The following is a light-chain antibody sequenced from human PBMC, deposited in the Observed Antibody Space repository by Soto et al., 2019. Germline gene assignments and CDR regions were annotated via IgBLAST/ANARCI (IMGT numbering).Light chain of an antibody. CDR2: GNS. J-gene: IGLJ1*01. CDR1: SSNIGAGYD. Sequence: QSVLTQPPSVSGAPGQSVTISCTGSSSNIGAGYDVHWYQQLPVTAPKLLIYGNSNRPSGVPDRFSGSKSGTSASLAITGLQAEDEADYYCQSYDSSLSGYVFGTGTKLTVL. CDR3: QSYDSSLSGYV. V-gene: IGLV1-40*01.